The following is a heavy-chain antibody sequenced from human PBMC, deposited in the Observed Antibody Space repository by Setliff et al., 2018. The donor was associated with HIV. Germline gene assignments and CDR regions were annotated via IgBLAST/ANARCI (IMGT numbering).Heavy chain of an antibody. J-gene: IGHJ4*02. V-gene: IGHV4-59*08. CDR3: ARLSPLDWPFDY. CDR2: IYYSGST. CDR1: GGSISSYY. D-gene: IGHD3-9*01. Sequence: SETLSLTCTVSGGSISSYYWSWIRQPPGKGLEWIGYIYYSGSTNYNPSLKSRVTISIDPSKDHFSLKLRSVAAADTAVYYCARLSPLDWPFDYWGQGTLVTVSS.